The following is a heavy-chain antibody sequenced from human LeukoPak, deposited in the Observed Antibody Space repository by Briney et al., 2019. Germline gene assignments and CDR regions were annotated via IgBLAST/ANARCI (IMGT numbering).Heavy chain of an antibody. Sequence: GRSLRLSCAASGFTFSSYAMHWVRQAPGKGLEWVSSIGGGGFNTHYADSVKGRFSISRDTSTNTLYLEMNSLRADDSALYYCAKDNFGLVPYCFDSWGQGTLVTVSS. CDR3: AKDNFGLVPYCFDS. V-gene: IGHV3-23*01. CDR2: IGGGGFNT. CDR1: GFTFSSYA. J-gene: IGHJ4*02. D-gene: IGHD2-21*01.